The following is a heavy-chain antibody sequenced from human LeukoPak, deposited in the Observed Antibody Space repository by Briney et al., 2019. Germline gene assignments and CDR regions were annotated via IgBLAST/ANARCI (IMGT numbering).Heavy chain of an antibody. Sequence: PGGSLRLSCAASGFTFSSYSMNWVRQAPGKGLEWVSYISSSSSAIYYADSVKGRFTISKDNARNSLYLQMNSLRAEDTAVYYCARGIGGYDLYFDNWGQGALVTVSS. D-gene: IGHD5-12*01. V-gene: IGHV3-21*05. CDR2: ISSSSSAI. J-gene: IGHJ4*02. CDR1: GFTFSSYS. CDR3: ARGIGGYDLYFDN.